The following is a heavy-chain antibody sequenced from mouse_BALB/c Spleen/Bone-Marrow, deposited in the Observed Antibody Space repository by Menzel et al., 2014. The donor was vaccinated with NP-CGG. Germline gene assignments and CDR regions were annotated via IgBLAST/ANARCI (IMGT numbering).Heavy chain of an antibody. CDR1: GYSFTGYN. CDR2: IDPYYGGT. D-gene: IGHD3-3*01. V-gene: IGHV1-39*01. Sequence: VQLQQSGPELEKPGASVKISCKASGYSFTGYNINWVKQTNGKSLEWIGDIDPYYGGTDYNHKFKGKGTLTVDRSSSTAYMQLKSLTSDDSAVCYCARVGDNRHFDVWGAGTTVTVSS. CDR3: ARVGDNRHFDV. J-gene: IGHJ1*01.